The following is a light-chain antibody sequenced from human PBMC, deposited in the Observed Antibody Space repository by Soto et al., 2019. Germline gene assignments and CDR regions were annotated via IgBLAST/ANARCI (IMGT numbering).Light chain of an antibody. CDR2: DVS. Sequence: EIVLTQSPATLSLSPGERATLSCRASQSVDNYLAWYQQKPGQAPRLLIYDVSNRATGTPARFSGSGSGTAFTPSISSLEPEDFAVYYCQQRSNRPRFTFGPGTKVDIK. V-gene: IGKV3-11*01. CDR3: QQRSNRPRFT. CDR1: QSVDNY. J-gene: IGKJ3*01.